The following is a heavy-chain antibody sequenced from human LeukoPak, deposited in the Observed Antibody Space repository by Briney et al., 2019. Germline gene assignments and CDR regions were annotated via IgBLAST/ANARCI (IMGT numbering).Heavy chain of an antibody. CDR3: ARDTSGFWSGIIDY. D-gene: IGHD3-3*01. CDR2: ISNNGGTT. V-gene: IGHV3-64*01. CDR1: GFTFSNYA. Sequence: PGGSLRLSCAASGFTFSNYAMHWVRQAPGKGLEYVSAISNNGGTTYYANSVKGRFTISRDNSKNTLYLQMGSLRAEDMAVYYCARDTSGFWSGIIDYWGQGTLVTVSS. J-gene: IGHJ4*02.